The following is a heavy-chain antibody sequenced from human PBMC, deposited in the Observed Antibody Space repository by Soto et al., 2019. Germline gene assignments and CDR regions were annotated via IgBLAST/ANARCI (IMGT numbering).Heavy chain of an antibody. D-gene: IGHD2-15*01. J-gene: IGHJ4*02. CDR3: ARLGCSGSNCNLDQRSFDM. CDR2: IWYDGSNK. CDR1: GFIFNEYG. V-gene: IGHV3-33*01. Sequence: QVQLVESGGGVVQPGRSLRLSCAASGFIFNEYGMHWVRQAPGKGLEWVAVIWYDGSNKYYADSVKGRFTFSRDNTKNTMSLQMKSLRVEETAVYYCARLGCSGSNCNLDQRSFDMWGQGTLATVPS.